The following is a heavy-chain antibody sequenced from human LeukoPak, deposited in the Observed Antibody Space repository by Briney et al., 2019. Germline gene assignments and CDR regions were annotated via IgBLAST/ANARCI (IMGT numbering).Heavy chain of an antibody. J-gene: IGHJ4*02. V-gene: IGHV4-59*01. Sequence: SETLSLTCTVSSGSISGYFWSWIRQPPRKGLEYIGYVNYDGSTNYNHSLRSRATISIDTSKNEFSLKLSSVTAADTAVYYCARVNVGSSDYFDYWGQGILVTVSS. CDR1: SGSISGYF. CDR3: ARVNVGSSDYFDY. CDR2: VNYDGST. D-gene: IGHD1-26*01.